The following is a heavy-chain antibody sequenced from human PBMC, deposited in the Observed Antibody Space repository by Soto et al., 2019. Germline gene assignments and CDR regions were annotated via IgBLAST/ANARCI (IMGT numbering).Heavy chain of an antibody. J-gene: IGHJ3*02. V-gene: IGHV4-30-2*01. CDR1: GGSISSGGYS. CDR3: ARALAAAGYAFDI. D-gene: IGHD6-13*01. Sequence: SETLSLTCAVSGGSISSGGYSWSWIRQPPGKGLEWIGYIYHSGSTYYNPSLKSRVTISVDRSKNQFSLKLSSVAAADTAVYYCARALAAAGYAFDIWGQGKMVTVSS. CDR2: IYHSGST.